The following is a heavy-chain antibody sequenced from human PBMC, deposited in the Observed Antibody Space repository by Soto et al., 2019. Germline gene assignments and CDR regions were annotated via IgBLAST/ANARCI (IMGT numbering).Heavy chain of an antibody. CDR1: GGSTSSGGYY. V-gene: IGHV4-31*03. D-gene: IGHD4-17*01. J-gene: IGHJ3*02. CDR3: ARGAADYGDAFDI. Sequence: QVQLQESGPGHVKPSQTLSLTCTVTGGSTSSGGYYWSWIRQHPAKGLEWIGYIYWSGNTYFNPSLKSRVSISVDTSSNQFSLNLTSVTAADTAVYYCARGAADYGDAFDIWGQETLVTVSS. CDR2: IYWSGNT.